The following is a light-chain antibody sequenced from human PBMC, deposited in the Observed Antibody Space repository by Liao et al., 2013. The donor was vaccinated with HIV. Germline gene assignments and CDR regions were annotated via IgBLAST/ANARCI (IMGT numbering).Light chain of an antibody. J-gene: IGLJ1*01. CDR1: SIGSKS. CDR2: YDT. CDR3: QAWDSTLYV. V-gene: IGLV3-21*01. Sequence: SYELTQSPSTSVAPGKTATITCGGDSIGSKSVHWYQQKPGQAPVLVIYYDTERPSGVPERMSGSNSGNTATLTISRVEAGDEADYYCQAWDSTLYVFGTGTKVTVL.